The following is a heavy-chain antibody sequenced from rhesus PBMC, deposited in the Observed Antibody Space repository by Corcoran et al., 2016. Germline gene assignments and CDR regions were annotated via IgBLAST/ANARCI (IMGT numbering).Heavy chain of an antibody. CDR2: INGNSASP. Sequence: QVQLQESGPGLVKPSETLSLTCTVSGGSISGYYYWSWIRQPPGKGLEWIGGINGNSASPYYNPSLKSRVTISKDTSKNQFSMKLSSVTAADTAVYYCARPASIAGKTGFDYWGQGVLVTVSS. V-gene: IGHV4-143*01. CDR1: GGSISGYYY. D-gene: IGHD1-20*01. CDR3: ARPASIAGKTGFDY. J-gene: IGHJ4*01.